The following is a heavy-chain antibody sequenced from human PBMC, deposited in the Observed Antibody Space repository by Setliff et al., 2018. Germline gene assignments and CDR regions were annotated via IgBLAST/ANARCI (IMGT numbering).Heavy chain of an antibody. CDR2: ISNSGRTM. V-gene: IGHV3-48*01. D-gene: IGHD3-22*01. CDR1: GFTFSGYN. J-gene: IGHJ3*02. Sequence: PGGSLRLSCAVSGFTFSGYNMNWVRQSPGKGLEWVSSISNSGRTMYYADSVKGRFTVSKDNGKNSLYLQMKSLRAEDTAVYYCARDSGPQWLGYDAFDIWGQGTMVTVSS. CDR3: ARDSGPQWLGYDAFDI.